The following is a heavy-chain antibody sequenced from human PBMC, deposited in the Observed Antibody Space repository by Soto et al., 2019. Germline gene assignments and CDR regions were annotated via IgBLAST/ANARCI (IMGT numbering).Heavy chain of an antibody. V-gene: IGHV1-69*13. Sequence: GASVKVSCKASGGTFSSYAISWVRQAPGQGLEWMGGIIPIFGTANYAQKFQGRVTITADESTSTAYMELSSLRSEDTAVYYCAREEYSYVDYYGMDVWGQGTTVTVPS. J-gene: IGHJ6*02. CDR3: AREEYSYVDYYGMDV. CDR1: GGTFSSYA. CDR2: IIPIFGTA. D-gene: IGHD5-18*01.